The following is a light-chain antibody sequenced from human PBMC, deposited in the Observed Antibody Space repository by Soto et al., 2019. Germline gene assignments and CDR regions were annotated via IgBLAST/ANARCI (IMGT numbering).Light chain of an antibody. CDR2: SNN. J-gene: IGLJ2*01. Sequence: QSVLTQPPSASGTPGQRVTISCSGSSSNIGSNTVNWYQQLPGTAPKLLIYSNNLRPSGVPDRFSGSKSGTSASLAISGPQSEDEADYDCAARDDGLNGVVFGGGTKVNVL. CDR1: SSNIGSNT. CDR3: AARDDGLNGVV. V-gene: IGLV1-44*01.